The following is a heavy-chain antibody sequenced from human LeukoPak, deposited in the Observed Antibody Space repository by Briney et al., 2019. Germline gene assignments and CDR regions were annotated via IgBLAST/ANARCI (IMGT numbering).Heavy chain of an antibody. CDR3: ARSDFWSGYYTGGMDV. V-gene: IGHV1-8*01. J-gene: IGHJ6*02. Sequence: GASVKVSCKASGCTFTSYDINWVRQATGQGLEWMGWMNPNSGNTGYAQKFQGRVTMTRNTSISTAYMELSSLRSEDTAVYYCARSDFWSGYYTGGMDVWGRGTTVTVSS. CDR2: MNPNSGNT. D-gene: IGHD3-3*01. CDR1: GCTFTSYD.